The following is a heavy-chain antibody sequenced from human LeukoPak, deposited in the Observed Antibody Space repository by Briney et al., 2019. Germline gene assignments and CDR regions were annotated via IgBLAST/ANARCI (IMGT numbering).Heavy chain of an antibody. CDR2: IYTSGST. Sequence: SETLSLTCTVSGGSISSGSYYWSWIRQPAGKGLEWIGRIYTSGSTNYNPSLKSRVTMSVDTSKNQFSLKLSSVTAADTAVYYCARAMTINFDYWGQGTLVTVSS. V-gene: IGHV4-61*02. D-gene: IGHD3-3*01. J-gene: IGHJ4*02. CDR1: GGSISSGSYY. CDR3: ARAMTINFDY.